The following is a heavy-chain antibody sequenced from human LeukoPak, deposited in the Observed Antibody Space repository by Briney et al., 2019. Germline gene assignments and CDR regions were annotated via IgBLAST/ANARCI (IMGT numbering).Heavy chain of an antibody. D-gene: IGHD6-13*01. CDR3: ARIAAAGTPAYFDY. V-gene: IGHV4-4*07. Sequence: SETLSLTCTVSGGSISSYYWSWIRQPAGKGLEWIGRIYTSGSTNYNPSLKSRVTMSVDTSKSQFSLKLSSVTAADTAVYYCARIAAAGTPAYFDYWGQGTLVTVSS. J-gene: IGHJ4*02. CDR2: IYTSGST. CDR1: GGSISSYY.